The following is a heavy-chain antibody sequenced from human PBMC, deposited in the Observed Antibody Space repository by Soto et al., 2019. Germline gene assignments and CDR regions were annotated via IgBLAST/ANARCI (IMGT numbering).Heavy chain of an antibody. V-gene: IGHV1-69*12. CDR1: GGTFSSYA. J-gene: IGHJ6*02. CDR2: IIPIFGTA. D-gene: IGHD3-10*01. CDR3: ARGLRYGSGRQHYYYYGMDV. Sequence: QVQLVQSGAEVKKPGSSVKVSCKASGGTFSSYAISWVRQAPGQGLEWMGGIIPIFGTANYAQKFQGRVTITADESTSTAYRELSSLRSEDTAVYYCARGLRYGSGRQHYYYYGMDVWGQGTTVTVSS.